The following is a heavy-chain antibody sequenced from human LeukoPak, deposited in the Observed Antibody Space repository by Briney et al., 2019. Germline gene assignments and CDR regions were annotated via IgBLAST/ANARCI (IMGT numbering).Heavy chain of an antibody. J-gene: IGHJ6*03. CDR3: ARGVTARGFYYYMDV. Sequence: ASVKVSCKASGYTFTGYYMHWVRQAPGQGLEWMGWINPNSGGTSYVQKFQGRVTMTRDTSISTAYMDLSRLRSDDTAVYYCARGVTARGFYYYMDVWGKGTTVTISS. CDR2: INPNSGGT. V-gene: IGHV1-2*02. D-gene: IGHD2-21*02. CDR1: GYTFTGYY.